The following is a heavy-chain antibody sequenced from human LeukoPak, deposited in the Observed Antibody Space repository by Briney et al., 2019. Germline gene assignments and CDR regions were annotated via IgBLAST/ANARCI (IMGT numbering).Heavy chain of an antibody. J-gene: IGHJ6*03. V-gene: IGHV3-20*04. Sequence: PGGSLRLSCAASGFTFDDYGMSWVRQAPGKGLEWVSGINWNGGSTGYADSVKGRFTISRDNAKNSLYLQMNSLRAEDTALYYCARVITIFGPSSGAGSDYMDVWGKGTTVTVSS. D-gene: IGHD3-3*01. CDR1: GFTFDDYG. CDR2: INWNGGST. CDR3: ARVITIFGPSSGAGSDYMDV.